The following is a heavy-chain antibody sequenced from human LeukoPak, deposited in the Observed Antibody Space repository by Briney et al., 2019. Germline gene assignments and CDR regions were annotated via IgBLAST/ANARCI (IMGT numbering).Heavy chain of an antibody. CDR3: ARHESVADAFDI. CDR1: GGSISSSSYY. D-gene: IGHD2-21*01. CDR2: IYYSGST. J-gene: IGHJ3*02. V-gene: IGHV4-39*01. Sequence: SETLSLTCTVSGGSISSSSYYWGWLRQPPGKGLEWIGSIYYSGSTYYNPSLKSRVTISVDTSKNQFSLKLSSVTAADTAVYYCARHESVADAFDIWGQGTMVTVSS.